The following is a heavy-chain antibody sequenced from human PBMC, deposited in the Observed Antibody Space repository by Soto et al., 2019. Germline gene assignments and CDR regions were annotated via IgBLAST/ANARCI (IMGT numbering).Heavy chain of an antibody. CDR2: INGGNGNT. CDR3: ARERVIRLWFDF. Sequence: QVQLVQSGATVKKPGASVKVSCKASGYTFTSYAIHWVRQAPGHRLEWMGWINGGNGNTKYSQKFQGRVTITRDTSASPVYMDLSRLRSEDTAVYYCARERVIRLWFDFWGQGTGVPVSS. J-gene: IGHJ4*02. V-gene: IGHV1-3*01. CDR1: GYTFTSYA. D-gene: IGHD5-18*01.